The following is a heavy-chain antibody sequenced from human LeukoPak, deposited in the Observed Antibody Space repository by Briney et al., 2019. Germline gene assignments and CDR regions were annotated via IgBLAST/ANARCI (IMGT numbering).Heavy chain of an antibody. J-gene: IGHJ6*03. D-gene: IGHD3-9*01. V-gene: IGHV4-34*01. CDR3: ARGPQKFYYDILTGYYNDYYYYMDV. Sequence: SETLSLTCAVYGGSFSGYYWSWIRQPPGKGLEWIGEINHSGSTNYNPSLKSRVTISVDTSKNQFSLKLSSVTAADTAVYYCARGPQKFYYDILTGYYNDYYYYMDVWGKGTTVTVSS. CDR2: INHSGST. CDR1: GGSFSGYY.